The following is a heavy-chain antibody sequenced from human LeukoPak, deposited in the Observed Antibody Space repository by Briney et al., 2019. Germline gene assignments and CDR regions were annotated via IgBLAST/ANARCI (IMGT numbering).Heavy chain of an antibody. CDR3: ATDLLDY. V-gene: IGHV3-15*01. CDR2: IKSKSDGGGTT. CDR1: GFTFSNAW. Sequence: GGSLRLSCAASGFTFSNAWMSWVRQAPGKGLEWVGRIKSKSDGGGTTDYVAPVKGRFTISRDDSKNTLYTQMDSLGTDDTAVYYCATDLLDYWGQGTLVTVS. J-gene: IGHJ4*02.